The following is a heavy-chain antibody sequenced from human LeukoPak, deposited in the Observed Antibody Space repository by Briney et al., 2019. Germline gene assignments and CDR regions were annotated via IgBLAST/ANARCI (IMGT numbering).Heavy chain of an antibody. V-gene: IGHV1-2*02. CDR1: GYTFTCYY. J-gene: IGHJ4*02. D-gene: IGHD4-17*01. CDR2: INPNSGGT. Sequence: ASVKVSCKASGYTFTCYYMHWVRQAPAQGLEWMGWINPNSGGTNYAQKFQGRVTMTRDTSISTAYMELSRLRSDDTAVYYCARRAYGDYHFDYWGQGTLVTVSS. CDR3: ARRAYGDYHFDY.